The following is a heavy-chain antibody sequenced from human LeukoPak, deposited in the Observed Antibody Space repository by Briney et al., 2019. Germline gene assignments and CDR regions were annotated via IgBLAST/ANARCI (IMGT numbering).Heavy chain of an antibody. CDR3: ARDRVAVAGTYYFDY. V-gene: IGHV3-23*01. D-gene: IGHD6-19*01. CDR1: GFTFSSYA. Sequence: GGSLRLSCAASGFTFSSYAMSWVRQAPGKGLEWVSAISGSGGSTYYADSVKGRFTISRDNSKNTLYLQMNSLRDEDTAVYYCARDRVAVAGTYYFDYWGRGTLVTVSS. J-gene: IGHJ4*02. CDR2: ISGSGGST.